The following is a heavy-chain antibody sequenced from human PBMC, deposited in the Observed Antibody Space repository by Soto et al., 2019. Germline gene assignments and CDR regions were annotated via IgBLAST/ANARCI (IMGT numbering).Heavy chain of an antibody. D-gene: IGHD1-20*01. J-gene: IGHJ5*02. CDR3: ASGSSITGTTLHWFDP. Sequence: QVQLQQWGAGLLKPSETLSLTCAVYGGSFSGYYWSWIRQPPGEGLEWIGEINHSGSTNYNPSLKSRVNISVDTSKNQFSLKLSSVTAADTAVYYCASGSSITGTTLHWFDPWGQGTLVTVSS. CDR2: INHSGST. V-gene: IGHV4-34*01. CDR1: GGSFSGYY.